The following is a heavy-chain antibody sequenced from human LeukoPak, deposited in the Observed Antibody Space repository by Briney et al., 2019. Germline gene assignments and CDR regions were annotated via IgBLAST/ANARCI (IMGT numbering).Heavy chain of an antibody. CDR2: TFYGSKWYY. D-gene: IGHD6-19*01. V-gene: IGHV6-1*01. CDR3: VRGDQGWFDY. J-gene: IGHJ4*02. Sequence: SQTLSLTCVISGDSVSSNITGWNWIRQSPSRGLEWLGRTFYGSKWYYDYAESVKSRITISPGTSKNQFSLHLNSVTPEDTAVYYCVRGDQGWFDYWGRGTLVTVSS. CDR1: GDSVSSNITG.